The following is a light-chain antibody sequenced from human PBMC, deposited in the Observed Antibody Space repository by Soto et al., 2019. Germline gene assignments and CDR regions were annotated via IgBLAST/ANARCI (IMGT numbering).Light chain of an antibody. CDR1: QSVSSSY. CDR2: GAS. Sequence: EIVLTQSPGTLSLSPGERATLSCRASQSVSSSYLAWYQQKPGQAPRLLIYGASSRATGIPDRFSGSGSGTHFTLTISRLEPEDFALYFCQQYASSPVYAFGQGTKLEIK. J-gene: IGKJ2*01. V-gene: IGKV3-20*01. CDR3: QQYASSPVYA.